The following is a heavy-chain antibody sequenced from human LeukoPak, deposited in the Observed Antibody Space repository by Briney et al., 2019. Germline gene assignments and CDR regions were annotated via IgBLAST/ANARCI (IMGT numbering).Heavy chain of an antibody. CDR3: ARGRPHGNDY. V-gene: IGHV3-74*01. J-gene: IGHJ4*02. D-gene: IGHD4-23*01. Sequence: GGSLRLSCAASGFTFSSYSMNWVRQAPGKGLVWVSRIASDGSSTTYADSVKGRFSISRDNAKNTLYLQMNSLRVEDTAVYYCARGRPHGNDYWGQGTLVTVSS. CDR2: IASDGSST. CDR1: GFTFSSYS.